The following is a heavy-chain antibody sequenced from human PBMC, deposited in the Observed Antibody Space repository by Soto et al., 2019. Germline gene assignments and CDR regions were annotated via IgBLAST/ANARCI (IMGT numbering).Heavy chain of an antibody. Sequence: ASVKVSCKASGYTFTGYYMHWVRQAPGQGLGWMGWINPNSGGTNYAQKFQGWVTMTRDTSISTAYMELSRLRSDDTAVYYCARGLVLGYLREEHYYYYYGMDVWGQGTTVTVSS. CDR3: ARGLVLGYLREEHYYYYYGMDV. D-gene: IGHD3-22*01. J-gene: IGHJ6*02. CDR1: GYTFTGYY. CDR2: INPNSGGT. V-gene: IGHV1-2*04.